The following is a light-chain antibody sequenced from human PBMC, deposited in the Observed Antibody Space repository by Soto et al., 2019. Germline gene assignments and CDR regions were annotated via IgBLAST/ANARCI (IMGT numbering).Light chain of an antibody. CDR1: SRDVGAYNF. J-gene: IGLJ3*02. CDR2: DIS. Sequence: QSALTQPASVSGFPGQSITISCTGISRDVGAYNFVSWYQQHPGRAPKLIIYDISDRASWVSSRSSGSRSGNTASLTISGLQAEDEADYYCSSYTTINDLWVFGGGTKVTVL. V-gene: IGLV2-14*03. CDR3: SSYTTINDLWV.